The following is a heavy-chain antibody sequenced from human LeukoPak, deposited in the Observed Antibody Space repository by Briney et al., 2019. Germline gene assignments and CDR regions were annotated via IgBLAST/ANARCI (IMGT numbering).Heavy chain of an antibody. CDR3: AKYCSGGSCYSGLDY. CDR1: GFTFSSYV. J-gene: IGHJ4*02. D-gene: IGHD2-15*01. CDR2: IRGTTDST. V-gene: IGHV3-23*01. Sequence: GGSLRLSCAASGFTFSSYVMSWVHQAPGKGLEWVSSIRGTTDSTYYADSVKGRFTISRDNSKNTLYLQMNSLRAEDTAVYYCAKYCSGGSCYSGLDYWGQGTLVTVSS.